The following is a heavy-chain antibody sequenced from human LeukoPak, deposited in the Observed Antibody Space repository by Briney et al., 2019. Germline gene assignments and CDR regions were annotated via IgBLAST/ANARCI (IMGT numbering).Heavy chain of an antibody. CDR2: INPSAGTT. D-gene: IGHD6-6*01. J-gene: IGHJ5*02. Sequence: ASVKVSCKASGYTFTSYYMHWVRQAPGQGLEWMGIINPSAGTTTYAQKFQGRVTMTSDMSTSTVYMELSSLRSEDTAMYYCARDGDHSSSSLSWFDPWGQGTLVTVSS. CDR1: GYTFTSYY. V-gene: IGHV1-46*01. CDR3: ARDGDHSSSSLSWFDP.